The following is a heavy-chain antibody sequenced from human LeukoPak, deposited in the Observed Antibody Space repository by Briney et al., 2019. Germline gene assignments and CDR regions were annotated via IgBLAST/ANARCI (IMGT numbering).Heavy chain of an antibody. Sequence: GGSLRLSCAASGFTFSSYSMSWVRQAPGKGLEWVAYINEDGSEKYYVDSVKGRFTISRDSAKNSVFLQMNSLRAEDTAVYYCARDRSRWFYWGQGTLVTVSS. V-gene: IGHV3-7*01. CDR2: INEDGSEK. J-gene: IGHJ4*02. CDR3: ARDRSRWFY. D-gene: IGHD3-10*01. CDR1: GFTFSSYS.